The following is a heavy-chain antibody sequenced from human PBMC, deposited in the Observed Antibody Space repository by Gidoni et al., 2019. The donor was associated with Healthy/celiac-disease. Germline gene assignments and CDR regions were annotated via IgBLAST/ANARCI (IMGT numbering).Heavy chain of an antibody. CDR1: GFTFSSYG. V-gene: IGHV3-30*18. D-gene: IGHD3-16*01. CDR2: ISYDGSNK. CDR3: AKDVRGESYGMDV. J-gene: IGHJ6*02. Sequence: QVQLVESGGGVVQPVRSLRPSCAASGFTFSSYGMHWVRQAPGKGLEWVAVISYDGSNKYYADSVKGRFTISRDNSKNTLYLQMNSLRAEDTAVYYCAKDVRGESYGMDVWGQGTTVTVSS.